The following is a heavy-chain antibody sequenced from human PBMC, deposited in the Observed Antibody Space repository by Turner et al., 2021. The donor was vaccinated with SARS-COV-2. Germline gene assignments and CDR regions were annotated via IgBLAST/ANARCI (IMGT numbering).Heavy chain of an antibody. D-gene: IGHD1-7*01. J-gene: IGHJ4*02. CDR2: MSFDGSNT. CDR3: AKEGAENYYFDC. Sequence: QVQLVESGGGMLQPGRPLRLSCAASGFTFSSFDMHWVRQAPGKGMEWVAFMSFDGSNTHYTDSVKGRFTISRDSSKNTLYLQMASLRTEDTAVYYCAKEGAENYYFDCWGQGTLVTVSS. V-gene: IGHV3-30*18. CDR1: GFTFSSFD.